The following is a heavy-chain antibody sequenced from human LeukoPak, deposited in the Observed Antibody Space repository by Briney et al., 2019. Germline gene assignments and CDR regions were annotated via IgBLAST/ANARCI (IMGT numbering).Heavy chain of an antibody. CDR2: IHYSGST. V-gene: IGHV4-39*07. D-gene: IGHD3-10*01. J-gene: IGHJ3*02. CDR1: GGSISSSSYY. CDR3: ARSLYYYGSDSFDI. Sequence: SETLSLTCTVSGGSISSSSYYWAWIRQPPGKGLEWIGSIHYSGSTNYNPSLKSRVTISVDTSKNQFSLKLSSVTAADTAVYYCARSLYYYGSDSFDIWGQGTMVTVSS.